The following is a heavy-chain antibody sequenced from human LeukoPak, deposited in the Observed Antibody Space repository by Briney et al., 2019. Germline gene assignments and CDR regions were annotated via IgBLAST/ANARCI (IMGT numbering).Heavy chain of an antibody. D-gene: IGHD3-16*01. Sequence: GGSLRLSCAASGFTFDDYAMHWVRQAPGKGLEWVTGISWNSGSIGYADSVKGRFTISRDNSKNTLYLQMNSLRAEDTAVLYCAKDRDDYVWGSSLGAFDIWGQGTMVTVSS. CDR3: AKDRDDYVWGSSLGAFDI. CDR1: GFTFDDYA. V-gene: IGHV3-9*01. CDR2: ISWNSGSI. J-gene: IGHJ3*02.